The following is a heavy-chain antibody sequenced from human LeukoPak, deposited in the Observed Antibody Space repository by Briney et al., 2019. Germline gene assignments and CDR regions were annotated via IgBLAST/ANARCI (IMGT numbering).Heavy chain of an antibody. Sequence: KPGASVKVSCKASGYTFTGYYMHWVRQAPGQGLEWMGWINPNSGGTNYAQKFQGRVTMTRDTSISTAYMELSRLRSDDTAVYYCARGGIVVVYSTNWFDPWGQGTLVTVSS. CDR1: GYTFTGYY. CDR3: ARGGIVVVYSTNWFDP. D-gene: IGHD2-15*01. V-gene: IGHV1-2*02. CDR2: INPNSGGT. J-gene: IGHJ5*02.